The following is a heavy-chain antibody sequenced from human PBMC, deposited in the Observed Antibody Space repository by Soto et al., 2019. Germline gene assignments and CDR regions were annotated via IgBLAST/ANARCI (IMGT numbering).Heavy chain of an antibody. CDR1: GGTFSSYA. D-gene: IGHD2-21*02. J-gene: IGHJ5*02. V-gene: IGHV1-69*12. Sequence: QVQLVQSGAEVKKPGSSVKVSCKASGGTFSSYAISWVRQAPGQGLEWMGGIIPIFGTANYAQKLQGRVTITADESTSTAYMELSSLRSEDTAVYYCARAKGYCGGDCYSDWFDPWGQGTLVTVSS. CDR3: ARAKGYCGGDCYSDWFDP. CDR2: IIPIFGTA.